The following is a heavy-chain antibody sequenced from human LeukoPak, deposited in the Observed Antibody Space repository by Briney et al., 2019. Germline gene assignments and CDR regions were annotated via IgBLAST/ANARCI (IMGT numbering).Heavy chain of an antibody. CDR1: GFIFDDYA. D-gene: IGHD3-3*01. V-gene: IGHV3-23*01. CDR2: ISGSGGST. Sequence: GRSLRLSCAASGFIFDDYAMHWVRQAPGKGLEWVSGISGSGGSTYYADSVKGRFTISRDNSKNTLYLQMNSLRAEDTAVYYCANGGDYDFWSGYYTSPGAGRSYIWGQGTMVTVSS. CDR3: ANGGDYDFWSGYYTSPGAGRSYI. J-gene: IGHJ3*02.